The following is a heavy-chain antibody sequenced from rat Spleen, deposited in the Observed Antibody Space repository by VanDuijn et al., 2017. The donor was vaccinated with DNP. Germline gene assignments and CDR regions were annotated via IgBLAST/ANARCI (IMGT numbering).Heavy chain of an antibody. V-gene: IGHV3-1*01. J-gene: IGHJ3*01. Sequence: EVQLQESGPGLVKPSQSLSLTCSVTAYSITSNYWGWVRKFPGNKMEWMGYISYSGSTSYNPSLKSRVSITRDTSKNQFFLQLNSVTAEDTATYYCARYSSGGWFASWGQGTLVTVSS. CDR1: AYSITSNY. D-gene: IGHD1-4*01. CDR2: ISYSGST. CDR3: ARYSSGGWFAS.